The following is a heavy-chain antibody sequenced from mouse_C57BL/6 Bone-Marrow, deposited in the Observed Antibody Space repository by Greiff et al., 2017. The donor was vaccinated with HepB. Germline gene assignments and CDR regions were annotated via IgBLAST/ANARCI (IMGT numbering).Heavy chain of an antibody. Sequence: QVQLQQPGAELVKPGASVKLSCKASGYTFTSYWMHWVKQRPGRGLEWIGRFDPNSGGTKYNEKFKSKATLTVDKPSSTAYMQLSSLTSEDSAVYYCARPHYYGSSYGYFDVWGTGTTVTVSS. J-gene: IGHJ1*03. CDR1: GYTFTSYW. CDR2: FDPNSGGT. V-gene: IGHV1-72*01. CDR3: ARPHYYGSSYGYFDV. D-gene: IGHD1-1*01.